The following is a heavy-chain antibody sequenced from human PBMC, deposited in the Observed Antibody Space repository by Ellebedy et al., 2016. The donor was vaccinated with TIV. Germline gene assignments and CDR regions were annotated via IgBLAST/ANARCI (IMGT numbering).Heavy chain of an antibody. V-gene: IGHV3-7*03. CDR2: INQDGSRI. CDR1: GFTFNSYW. Sequence: GESLKISCAASGFTFNSYWMSWVRQAPGKGLEWVANINQDGSRIYYVDSVKGRFTIYRDNANNSVYLRMNTLRVEDTAVYHCVRDGAYGDYSPGYYGMDVWGQGTTVTVSS. J-gene: IGHJ6*02. CDR3: VRDGAYGDYSPGYYGMDV. D-gene: IGHD3-22*01.